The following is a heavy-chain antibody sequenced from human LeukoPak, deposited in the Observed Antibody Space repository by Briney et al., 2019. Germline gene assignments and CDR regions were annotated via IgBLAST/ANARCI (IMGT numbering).Heavy chain of an antibody. Sequence: PGRSLRLSCAASGFTFDDYAMHWVRQAPGKGLEWVSGISWNSGSIGYADSVKGRFTISRDNAKNSLYLQMNNLRAEDTALYYCAKEDGDYYYGMDVWGQGTTVTVSS. CDR2: ISWNSGSI. V-gene: IGHV3-9*01. CDR1: GFTFDDYA. D-gene: IGHD4-17*01. J-gene: IGHJ6*02. CDR3: AKEDGDYYYGMDV.